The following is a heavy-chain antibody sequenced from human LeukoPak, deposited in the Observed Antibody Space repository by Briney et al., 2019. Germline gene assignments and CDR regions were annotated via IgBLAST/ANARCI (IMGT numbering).Heavy chain of an antibody. V-gene: IGHV3-74*01. CDR3: ARAPSEIGGYYPEYFRH. Sequence: GGSLRHSCAPSGFTLRSYWVHWVPHAPGRRVVWVSRIKSGGSTNYADSVKGRFTISRDNAKNTLTLQMNRPRAEDTGGYYCARAPSEIGGYYPEYFRHWAEGTLVTVSS. D-gene: IGHD3-22*01. CDR2: IKSGGST. J-gene: IGHJ1*01. CDR1: GFTLRSYW.